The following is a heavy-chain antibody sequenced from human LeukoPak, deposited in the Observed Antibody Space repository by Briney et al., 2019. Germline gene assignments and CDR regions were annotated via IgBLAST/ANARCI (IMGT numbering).Heavy chain of an antibody. D-gene: IGHD3-16*02. CDR2: IKHDGSEE. CDR3: GYTNNFYH. Sequence: GGSLRLSCVASGLSISGQWMNWVRQAPGQGLEWVANIKHDGSEEYYVDSVKGRFTVSRDDGRNSVSLQMNSVRAVDTAVYYCGYTNNFYHWGQGTLVVVSS. V-gene: IGHV3-7*01. CDR1: GLSISGQW. J-gene: IGHJ4*02.